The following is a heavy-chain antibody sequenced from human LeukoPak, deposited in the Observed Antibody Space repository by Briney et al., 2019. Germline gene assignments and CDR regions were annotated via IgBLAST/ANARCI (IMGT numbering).Heavy chain of an antibody. CDR3: ARGSLRYFDFEVFDI. Sequence: PSETLSLTCTVSGGSISSGGYYWSWIRQHPGKGLEWIGYIYYSGSTYYNPSLKSRVTISVDTSKNQFSLKLSSVTAADTAVYYCARGSLRYFDFEVFDIWGQGTMVTVSS. CDR1: GGSISSGGYY. D-gene: IGHD3-9*01. J-gene: IGHJ3*02. V-gene: IGHV4-31*03. CDR2: IYYSGST.